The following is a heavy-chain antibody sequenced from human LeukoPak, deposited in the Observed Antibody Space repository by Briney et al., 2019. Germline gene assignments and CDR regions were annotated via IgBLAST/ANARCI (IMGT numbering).Heavy chain of an antibody. Sequence: SETLSLTCTVSGGSISSYYWSWIRQPPGKGLEWIGYIYDSGNTKYSPSLKSRITISVDTSKNQFSLKLNSVTAADTAVYYCARPYTLGWFDSWGQRTLVTVSS. CDR1: GGSISSYY. CDR2: IYDSGNT. V-gene: IGHV4-59*13. J-gene: IGHJ5*01. CDR3: ARPYTLGWFDS. D-gene: IGHD7-27*01.